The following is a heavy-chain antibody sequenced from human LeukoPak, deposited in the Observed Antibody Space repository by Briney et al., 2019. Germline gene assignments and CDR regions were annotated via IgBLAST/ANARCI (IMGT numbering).Heavy chain of an antibody. CDR1: GFTFDDFA. V-gene: IGHV3-11*04. CDR3: AKDRIGYCSSASCPYDY. D-gene: IGHD2-2*03. CDR2: ISESGYTI. Sequence: GRSLRLSCAASGFTFDDFAMHWVRQAPGKGLEWVSYISESGYTIYYADSVKGRFTISRDNAKNSLYLQMNSLRAEDTGVYYCAKDRIGYCSSASCPYDYWGQGTLVTVSS. J-gene: IGHJ4*02.